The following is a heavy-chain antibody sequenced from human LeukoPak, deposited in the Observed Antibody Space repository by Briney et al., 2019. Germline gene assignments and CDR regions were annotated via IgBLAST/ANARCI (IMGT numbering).Heavy chain of an antibody. CDR2: ISSSGSTI. V-gene: IGHV3-48*03. Sequence: PGGSLRLSCAASGFTFSSYEVNWVRQAPDKGLEWLSYISSSGSTIYYAESVKGRYTISRDNAKNSLYLQMNSLRAEDTAVYYCARVGGCSSTGCYTPWNYYGMDVWGQGTTVTVSS. CDR1: GFTFSSYE. J-gene: IGHJ6*02. D-gene: IGHD2-2*02. CDR3: ARVGGCSSTGCYTPWNYYGMDV.